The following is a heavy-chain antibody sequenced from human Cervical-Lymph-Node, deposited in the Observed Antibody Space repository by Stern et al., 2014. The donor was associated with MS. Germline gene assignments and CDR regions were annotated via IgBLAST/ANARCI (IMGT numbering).Heavy chain of an antibody. V-gene: IGHV1-69*01. CDR1: GGTFSTYA. D-gene: IGHD3-22*01. CDR2: IIPIFGAA. CDR3: AGTTYHFDSSGYHCDK. J-gene: IGHJ4*02. Sequence: QVQLVQSGAEVKKPGSSVTVSCKASGGTFSTYAISWVRQAPGQGLEWMGGIIPIFGAASYSQKFQGRVTITADESTTTAYMDLSSLRSDDTAIYYCAGTTYHFDSSGYHCDKWGQGSLITVSS.